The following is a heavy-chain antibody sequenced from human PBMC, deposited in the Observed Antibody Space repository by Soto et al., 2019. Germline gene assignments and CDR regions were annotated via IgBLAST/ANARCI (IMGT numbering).Heavy chain of an antibody. CDR1: GYTFTRYT. CDR3: ARGIATGQLDP. CDR2: INPDNGNA. D-gene: IGHD2-15*01. V-gene: IGHV1-3*01. Sequence: ASVKVSFKASGYTFTRYTMNWVRQAPGQRLEWMGWINPDNGNAKSSQKFQDRVIITRDTSASTAYMDLSSLRSEDTAVYYCARGIATGQLDPWGQGTLVTVSS. J-gene: IGHJ5*02.